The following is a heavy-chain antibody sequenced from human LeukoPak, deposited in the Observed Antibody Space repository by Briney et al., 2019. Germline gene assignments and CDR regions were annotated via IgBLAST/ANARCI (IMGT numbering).Heavy chain of an antibody. J-gene: IGHJ6*02. D-gene: IGHD2-15*01. V-gene: IGHV1-69*04. CDR1: GGTFSSFA. CDR3: ARGAATHDDV. Sequence: SVKVSCKASGGTFSSFAINWVRQAPGQGLEWMGRIIPILGIANYAQKFQGRVTITADKSTSTAYMELSSLRSEDTAVYYCARGAATHDDVWGQGTTVTVSS. CDR2: IIPILGIA.